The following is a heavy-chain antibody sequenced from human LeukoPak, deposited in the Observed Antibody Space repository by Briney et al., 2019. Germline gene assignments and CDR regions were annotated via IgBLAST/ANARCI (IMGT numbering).Heavy chain of an antibody. Sequence: ASVKVSCKASGYTFTSYYMNWVRQAPGQGLEWMGWINPNSGATNYAQKFQGRVTMTRDTSISTGYMELSRLTSDDTAVYYCARWGSSSGLDYWGQGTLVTVSS. V-gene: IGHV1-2*02. CDR2: INPNSGAT. J-gene: IGHJ4*02. CDR1: GYTFTSYY. CDR3: ARWGSSSGLDY. D-gene: IGHD6-6*01.